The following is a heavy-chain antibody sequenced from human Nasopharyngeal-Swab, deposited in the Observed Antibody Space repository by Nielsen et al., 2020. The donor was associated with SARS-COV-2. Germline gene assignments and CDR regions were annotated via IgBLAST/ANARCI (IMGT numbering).Heavy chain of an antibody. Sequence: ASVKVSCKASGYTFTSYAMNWVRQAPGQGLGWMGWINTNTGNPTYAQGFTGRFVFSLDTSVSTAYLQISSLKAEDTAVYYCARDPFYDFWSGYHDAFDIWGQGTMVTVSS. CDR3: ARDPFYDFWSGYHDAFDI. CDR2: INTNTGNP. V-gene: IGHV7-4-1*02. J-gene: IGHJ3*02. CDR1: GYTFTSYA. D-gene: IGHD3-3*01.